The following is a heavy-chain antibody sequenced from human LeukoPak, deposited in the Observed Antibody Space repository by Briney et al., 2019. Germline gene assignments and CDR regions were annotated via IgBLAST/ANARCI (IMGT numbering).Heavy chain of an antibody. CDR1: GFTFSNYA. D-gene: IGHD6-19*01. J-gene: IGHJ4*02. V-gene: IGHV3-23*01. CDR3: ARVSIGWYHFDY. CDR2: ISGSGGGT. Sequence: PPGGSLRLSCAASGFTFSNYAMSWVRQAPGKGLEWVSTISGSGGGTYYADPVKGRFTISRDNSKNTVYLHMNSLGADDTAVYYCARVSIGWYHFDYWGQGTLVTVSS.